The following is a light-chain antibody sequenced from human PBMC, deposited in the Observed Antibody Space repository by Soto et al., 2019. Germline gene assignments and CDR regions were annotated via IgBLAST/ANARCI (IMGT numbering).Light chain of an antibody. Sequence: EIVLTQSPGTLSLSPGERVTLSCRASQSVSSSYLAWYQQKPGQAPRLLIYGASSRATGIPDRFSGSGSGTDFTLTISRLEPEDFAVYYCQQYVYSPITFGQGTRLEIK. CDR1: QSVSSSY. CDR2: GAS. J-gene: IGKJ5*01. V-gene: IGKV3-20*01. CDR3: QQYVYSPIT.